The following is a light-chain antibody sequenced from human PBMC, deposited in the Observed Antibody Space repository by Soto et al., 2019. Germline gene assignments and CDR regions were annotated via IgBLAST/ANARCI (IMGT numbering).Light chain of an antibody. CDR1: NSNIGSDI. Sequence: QSVLTQPPSASGTPGQRGTISCCGSNSNIGSDIVNCYQLLPGAAPEVLINTTNQRPSGVPERFSGSKSGTSASLAISGLQSEDEANSSCATWDGGLSGPFVFGTGTKVTVL. CDR2: TTN. J-gene: IGLJ1*01. CDR3: ATWDGGLSGPFV. V-gene: IGLV1-44*01.